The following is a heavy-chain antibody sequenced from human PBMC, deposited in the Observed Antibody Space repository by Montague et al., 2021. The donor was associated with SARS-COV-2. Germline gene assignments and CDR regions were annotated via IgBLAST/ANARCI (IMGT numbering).Heavy chain of an antibody. CDR2: SDWDSDK. CDR1: GLSPSTSGLC. D-gene: IGHD6-13*01. J-gene: IGHJ6*02. CDR3: ARILGGQQLAPPYYYYYGMDV. Sequence: PALVKPTQTLTLTCTFSGLSPSTSGLCVSWIRQPPGKALEWLALSDWDSDKYYSTPLRTRLTISKDNYKNQVVLTMTNMDPVETATYYCARILGGQQLAPPYYYYYGMDVWGQGTTVTVSS. V-gene: IGHV2-70*01.